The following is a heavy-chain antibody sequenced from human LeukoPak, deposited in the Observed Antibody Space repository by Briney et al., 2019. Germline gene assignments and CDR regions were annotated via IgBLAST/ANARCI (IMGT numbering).Heavy chain of an antibody. J-gene: IGHJ4*02. V-gene: IGHV4-59*08. D-gene: IGHD6-19*01. CDR2: IYYSGST. Sequence: SETLSLTCTVSGGSISGYYWSWIRQPPGKGLEWIGYIYYSGSTNYNPSLKSRVTISVDTSKNQFSLKLSSVTAADTAVYYCARGLVAVASAALYYWGQGTLVTVSS. CDR3: ARGLVAVASAALYY. CDR1: GGSISGYY.